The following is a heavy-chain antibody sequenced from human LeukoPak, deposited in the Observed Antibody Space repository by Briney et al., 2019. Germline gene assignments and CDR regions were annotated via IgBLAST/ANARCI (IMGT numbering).Heavy chain of an antibody. CDR1: GYTFTGYY. CDR3: ARSAAGTDLSWFDP. Sequence: ASVKVSCKASGYTFTGYYMHWVRQAPGQGLEWMGWINPDSGGTNYAQKFQGRVTMTRDTSISTAYMELSRLRSDDTAVYYCARSAAGTDLSWFDPWGQGTLVTVSS. CDR2: INPDSGGT. J-gene: IGHJ5*02. D-gene: IGHD6-13*01. V-gene: IGHV1-2*02.